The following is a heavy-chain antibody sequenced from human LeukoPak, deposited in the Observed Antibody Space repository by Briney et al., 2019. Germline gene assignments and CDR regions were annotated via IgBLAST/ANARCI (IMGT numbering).Heavy chain of an antibody. CDR3: TRGGDDYVWGSYRYTGWCDP. J-gene: IGHJ5*02. D-gene: IGHD3-16*02. CDR1: GGTYRSYA. Sequence: SEKVFCKSSGGTYRSYAIRGVRHAPGQGREGMGGLISIFCTKKYAQKLQHRVTITEDKSTSTAYMELSRLRSEDTAVYYCTRGGDDYVWGSYRYTGWCDPWGQGTLVTVSS. CDR2: LISIFCTK. V-gene: IGHV1-69*06.